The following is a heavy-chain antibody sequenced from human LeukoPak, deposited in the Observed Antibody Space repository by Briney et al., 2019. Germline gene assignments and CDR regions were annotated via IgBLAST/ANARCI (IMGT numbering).Heavy chain of an antibody. CDR1: GFTIDDYV. CDR2: ISWNSANR. D-gene: IGHD1-14*01. Sequence: GGSLRLSCAASGFTIDDYVMHWVRQAPGKGLEWVSGISWNSANRDYADSVRGRFTISRDNAKNSLYLQMSSLTPEDTAFYCCAKARTVFTDAFDVWGQGTMVTVSS. V-gene: IGHV3-9*01. CDR3: AKARTVFTDAFDV. J-gene: IGHJ3*01.